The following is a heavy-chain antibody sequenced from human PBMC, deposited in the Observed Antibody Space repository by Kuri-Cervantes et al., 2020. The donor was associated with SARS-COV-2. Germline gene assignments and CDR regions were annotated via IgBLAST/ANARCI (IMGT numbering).Heavy chain of an antibody. J-gene: IGHJ4*02. Sequence: SETLSLTCTVSGASIRSSSYFWAWIRQPPGKGLEWIGYIYYSGSTYYNPSLKSRVTISVDTSKNQFSLKLSSVTAADTAVYYCARDGGLHEGYSYGYIDYWGQGTLVTVSS. CDR3: ARDGGLHEGYSYGYIDY. D-gene: IGHD5-18*01. V-gene: IGHV4-30-4*08. CDR2: IYYSGST. CDR1: GASIRSSSYF.